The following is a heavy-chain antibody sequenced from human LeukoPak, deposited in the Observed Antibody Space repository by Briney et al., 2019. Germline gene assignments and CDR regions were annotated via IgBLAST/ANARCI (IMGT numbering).Heavy chain of an antibody. D-gene: IGHD5-18*01. CDR3: ARVFVDTASANWFDP. CDR1: GFTFSSYA. CDR2: INPSGGST. Sequence: GGSLRLSCAASGFTFSSYAMHWVRQAPGQGLEWMGIINPSGGSTSYAQKFQGRVTMTRDMSTSTVYMELSSLRSEDTAVYYCARVFVDTASANWFDPWGQGTLVTVSS. J-gene: IGHJ5*02. V-gene: IGHV1-46*01.